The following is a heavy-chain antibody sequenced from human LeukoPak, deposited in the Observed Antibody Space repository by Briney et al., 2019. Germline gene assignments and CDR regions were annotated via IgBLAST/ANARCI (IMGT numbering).Heavy chain of an antibody. V-gene: IGHV3-48*03. J-gene: IGHJ6*02. CDR2: ITNNGSTI. D-gene: IGHD6-19*01. CDR1: GFTFSTYA. Sequence: GGSLRPSCAASGFTFSTYAMNWVRQAPGKGLEWVSYITNNGSTIYYADSVKGRLTISRDKAENSLYLQMNSLRAEDTAIYYCARDQWLAYYYHGMDVWGQGTTVTVSS. CDR3: ARDQWLAYYYHGMDV.